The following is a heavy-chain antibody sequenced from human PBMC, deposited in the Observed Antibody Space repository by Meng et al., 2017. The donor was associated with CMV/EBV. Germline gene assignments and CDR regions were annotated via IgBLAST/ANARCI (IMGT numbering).Heavy chain of an antibody. Sequence: GESLKISCAASGFTFSSYSMNWVRQAPGKGLEWVSSISSSSYIYYADSVKGRFTISRDNAKNSLYLQMNSLRAEDTAVYYCAKGDGLDQLQGPLVDYWGQGTLVTVSS. CDR2: ISSSSYI. CDR3: AKGDGLDQLQGPLVDY. CDR1: GFTFSSYS. V-gene: IGHV3-21*01. J-gene: IGHJ4*02. D-gene: IGHD2-2*01.